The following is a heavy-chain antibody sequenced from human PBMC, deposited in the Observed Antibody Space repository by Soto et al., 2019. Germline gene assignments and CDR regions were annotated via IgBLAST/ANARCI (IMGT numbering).Heavy chain of an antibody. Sequence: QVQLVQSGAEVKKPGSSVKVSCKASGGTFSNFAISWVRPAPGQGLEWMGGFIPGFGTLNYAQRFQGRLTISADESTSTADMELSRLRSEATAVYYCSRFEQLVLHWGQGTLVTVSS. D-gene: IGHD6-13*01. CDR2: FIPGFGTL. CDR3: SRFEQLVLH. CDR1: GGTFSNFA. J-gene: IGHJ1*01. V-gene: IGHV1-69*01.